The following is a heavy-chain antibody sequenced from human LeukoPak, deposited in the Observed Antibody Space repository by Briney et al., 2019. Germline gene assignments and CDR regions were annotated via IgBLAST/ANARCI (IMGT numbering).Heavy chain of an antibody. CDR2: ISSSSSYI. V-gene: IGHV3-21*01. D-gene: IGHD3-22*01. CDR3: ARAGYYDSSGYYYY. Sequence: PGGSLRLSCAAPGFTFSSYSMNWVRQAPGKGLKWVSSISSSSSYIYYADSVKGRFTISRDNAKNSLYLQMNSLRAEDTAVYYCARAGYYDSSGYYYYWGQGTLVTVSS. J-gene: IGHJ4*02. CDR1: GFTFSSYS.